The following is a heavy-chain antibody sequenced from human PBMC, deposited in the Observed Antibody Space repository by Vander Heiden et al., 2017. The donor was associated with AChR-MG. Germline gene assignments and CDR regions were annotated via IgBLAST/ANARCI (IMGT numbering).Heavy chain of an antibody. CDR3: AKPRHEGYCSGGTCGDLDY. D-gene: IGHD2-15*01. J-gene: IGHJ4*02. V-gene: IGHV3-30*18. CDR1: AFTFRTYG. CDR2: ISSDGSHK. Sequence: QVQLVESGGGVVQPGRSLRLSCTASAFTFRTYGMHWVSQAPGKGLEWVAVISSDGSHKYYADSVEGRITISRDNSENTLYLQMNSLRADDTAVYFCAKPRHEGYCSGGTCGDLDYWGQGTLVTVSS.